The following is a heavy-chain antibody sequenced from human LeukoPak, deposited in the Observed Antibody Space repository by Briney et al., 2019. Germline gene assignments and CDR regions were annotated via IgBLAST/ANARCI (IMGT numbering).Heavy chain of an antibody. CDR1: GGSISSYY. Sequence: ASETLSLTCTVSGGSISSYYWSWIRQPPGKGLEWIGYIYYSGSTNYNPSLKSRVTISVETSKNQFSLKLTSVTAADTAVYYCASTPSSGWYLYYGMDVWGQGTTVTVSS. CDR3: ASTPSSGWYLYYGMDV. D-gene: IGHD6-19*01. CDR2: IYYSGST. J-gene: IGHJ6*02. V-gene: IGHV4-59*08.